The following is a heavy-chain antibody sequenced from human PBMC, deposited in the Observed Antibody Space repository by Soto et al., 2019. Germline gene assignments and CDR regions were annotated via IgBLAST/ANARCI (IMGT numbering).Heavy chain of an antibody. V-gene: IGHV3-23*01. CDR2: ISGNGAGT. CDR1: GFTFSNYA. Sequence: PGGSLRLSCAASGFTFSNYAMNWVRLAPGRGLEWVSAISGNGAGTYYAGSVKGRFTISRDNSKNTLYLQMNSLRVEDTAVYFCVKDPEYSSSGGLDYWGQGTLVTVSS. J-gene: IGHJ4*02. CDR3: VKDPEYSSSGGLDY. D-gene: IGHD6-6*01.